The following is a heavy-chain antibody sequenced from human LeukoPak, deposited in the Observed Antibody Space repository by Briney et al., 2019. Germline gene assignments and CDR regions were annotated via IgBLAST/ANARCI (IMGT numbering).Heavy chain of an antibody. CDR3: ARDLGNHGWFDP. J-gene: IGHJ5*02. V-gene: IGHV3-30-3*01. CDR2: ISYDGSNK. D-gene: IGHD1-14*01. CDR1: GFTFSSYA. Sequence: GGSLRLSCAASGFTFSSYAMHWVRQAPGKGLEWVAVISYDGSNKYYADSVKGRFTISRDNSKNTLYLQMNSLRAEDTAVYYCARDLGNHGWFDPWGQGTLVTVSS.